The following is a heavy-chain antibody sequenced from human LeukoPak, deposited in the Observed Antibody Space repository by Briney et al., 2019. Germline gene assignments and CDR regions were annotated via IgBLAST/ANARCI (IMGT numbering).Heavy chain of an antibody. V-gene: IGHV1-2*02. CDR2: INPNSGGT. D-gene: IGHD5-18*01. CDR1: GYTFTDYY. J-gene: IGHJ4*02. Sequence: ASVKVSCKTSGYTFTDYYMHWVRQAPGQGLEWMGWINPNSGGTNYAQKFQGRVTMTRDTSISTAYMELSSLRSDDTAVYYCATGYSYGPYYFDYWGQGTLVTVSS. CDR3: ATGYSYGPYYFDY.